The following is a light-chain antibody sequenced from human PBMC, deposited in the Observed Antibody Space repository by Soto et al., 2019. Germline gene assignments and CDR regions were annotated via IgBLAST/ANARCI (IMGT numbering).Light chain of an antibody. CDR3: QQYGSSPGT. CDR1: QSVSSSY. CDR2: GTS. J-gene: IGKJ2*01. V-gene: IGKV3-20*01. Sequence: EIVLTQSPGTLSLSPGERATLSCRASQSVSSSYLAWYKQKPGQAPRLLMFGTSRRATGIPDRFSGSGSGTDFTLTISRLESEDFAVYYCQQYGSSPGTFGQGTKMEIK.